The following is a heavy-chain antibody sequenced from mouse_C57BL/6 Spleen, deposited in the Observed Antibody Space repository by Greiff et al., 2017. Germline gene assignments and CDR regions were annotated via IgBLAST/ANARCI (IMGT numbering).Heavy chain of an antibody. CDR2: IYPGSGGT. D-gene: IGHD2-4*01. CDR1: GYAFTNYL. Sequence: QVQLQQSGAELVRPGTSVKVSCKASGYAFTNYLIEWVKQRPGQGLEWIGVIYPGSGGTNYNEKFKGKATLTADKSSSTAYMQLSSLTSEDSAVYFCARGYYDYGFDYWGQGTTLTVSS. J-gene: IGHJ2*01. V-gene: IGHV1-54*01. CDR3: ARGYYDYGFDY.